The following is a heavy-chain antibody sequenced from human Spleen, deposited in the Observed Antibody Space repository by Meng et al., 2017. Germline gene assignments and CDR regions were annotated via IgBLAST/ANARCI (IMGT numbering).Heavy chain of an antibody. Sequence: SETLSLTCTVSGGSISSSSYYWGWIRQPPGKGLEWIGTVYHSGNSYYNPSLKSRVNISVDKSNNQFSLKVNSVTAADTAVYYCARVPSLVGATSSVPFDYWGQGSLVTVSS. V-gene: IGHV4-39*07. CDR3: ARVPSLVGATSSVPFDY. J-gene: IGHJ4*02. CDR1: GGSISSSSYY. D-gene: IGHD1-26*01. CDR2: VYHSGNS.